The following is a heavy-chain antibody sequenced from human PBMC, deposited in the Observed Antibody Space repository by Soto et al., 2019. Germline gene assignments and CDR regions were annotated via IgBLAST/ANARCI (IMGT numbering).Heavy chain of an antibody. CDR3: AKGGSSKFDP. J-gene: IGHJ5*02. V-gene: IGHV4-59*01. Sequence: PSETLSLTCTVSGGSISKNYWSWIRQPPGMGLEWIGYIYYSGSTNYNPSLKSRVTISVDTSKNHFSLKLSSVTAADTAVYYCAKGGSSKFDPWGQGTQVTVSS. CDR1: GGSISKNY. CDR2: IYYSGST. D-gene: IGHD6-13*01.